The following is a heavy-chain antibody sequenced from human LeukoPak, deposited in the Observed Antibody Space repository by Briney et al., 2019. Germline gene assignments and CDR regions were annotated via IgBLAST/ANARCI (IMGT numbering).Heavy chain of an antibody. Sequence: GGSLRLSCAASGFTFSNYGMHWVRQAPGKGLEWVAVIWYDGSNKYYADSVKGRFTISRDNSKNTLYLQMNSLRAEDTAVYYCARDPSSGWYYFDYWGQGTLVTVSS. CDR2: IWYDGSNK. D-gene: IGHD6-19*01. V-gene: IGHV3-33*01. CDR1: GFTFSNYG. J-gene: IGHJ4*02. CDR3: ARDPSSGWYYFDY.